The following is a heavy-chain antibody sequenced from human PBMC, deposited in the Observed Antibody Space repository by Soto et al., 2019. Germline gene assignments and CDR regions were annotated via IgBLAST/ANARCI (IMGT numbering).Heavy chain of an antibody. CDR2: IYYSGST. CDR1: GGSISSSSYY. J-gene: IGHJ6*02. D-gene: IGHD3-3*01. CDR3: ARRITIFGVVTLYYYGMDV. Sequence: SETLSLTCTVSGGSISSSSYYWGWIRQPPGKGLEWIGSIYYSGSTYYNPSLKSRVTISVDTSKNQFSLKLSSVTAADTTVYYCARRITIFGVVTLYYYGMDVWGQGTTVTVSS. V-gene: IGHV4-39*01.